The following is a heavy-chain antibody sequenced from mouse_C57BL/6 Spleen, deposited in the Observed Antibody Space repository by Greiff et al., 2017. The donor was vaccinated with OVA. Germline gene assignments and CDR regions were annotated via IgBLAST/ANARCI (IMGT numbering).Heavy chain of an antibody. J-gene: IGHJ1*03. CDR2: IDPSDSYT. CDR3: SYFYCSSYGYFDV. CDR1: GYTFTSYW. Sequence: QVQLQQPGAELVMPGASVKLSCKASGYTFTSYWMHWVKQRPGQGLEWIGEIDPSDSYTNYNQKFKGKSTLTVDKSSRTASLQLSSLTSEVSSVYYCSYFYCSSYGYFDVWGTGTPVTVSS. V-gene: IGHV1-69*01. D-gene: IGHD1-1*01.